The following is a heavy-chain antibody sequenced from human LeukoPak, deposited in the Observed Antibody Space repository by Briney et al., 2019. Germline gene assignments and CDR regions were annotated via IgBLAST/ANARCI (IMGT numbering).Heavy chain of an antibody. CDR1: GFTFSSYW. CDR3: ARDQYSYAHAAH. Sequence: AGGSLRLSCAASGFTFSSYWMHWVRQAPGKGLVWVSRIDNGGSSTNYADSVRGRFTISRDNAKNTLYLQMNSLRAEDTAVYYCARDQYSYAHAAHWGQGTLVTVSS. J-gene: IGHJ4*02. V-gene: IGHV3-74*01. D-gene: IGHD5-18*01. CDR2: IDNGGSST.